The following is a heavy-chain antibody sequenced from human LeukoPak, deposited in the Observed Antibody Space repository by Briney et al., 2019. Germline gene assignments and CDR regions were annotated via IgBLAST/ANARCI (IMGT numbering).Heavy chain of an antibody. Sequence: GESLKISCKGSGYSFTSYWISWVRQMPGKGLEWMGRIDPSDSYTNYSPSFQGHVTISADKSISTAYLQWSSLKASDTAMYYCARQSYYYGSGSYYGQDYWGQGTLVTVSS. CDR2: IDPSDSYT. D-gene: IGHD3-10*01. V-gene: IGHV5-10-1*01. CDR1: GYSFTSYW. CDR3: ARQSYYYGSGSYYGQDY. J-gene: IGHJ4*02.